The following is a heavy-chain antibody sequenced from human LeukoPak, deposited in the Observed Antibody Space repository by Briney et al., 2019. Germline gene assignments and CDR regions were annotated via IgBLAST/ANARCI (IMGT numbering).Heavy chain of an antibody. D-gene: IGHD6-19*01. CDR2: INHSGST. J-gene: IGHJ4*02. V-gene: IGHV4-34*01. Sequence: SETLSLTCAVYGGSSSGYYWSWIRQPPGKGLEWIGEINHSGSTNYNPSLKSRVTISVDTSKNQFSLKLSSVTAADTAVYYCARPARYSSGLFDYWGQGTLVTVSS. CDR3: ARPARYSSGLFDY. CDR1: GGSSSGYY.